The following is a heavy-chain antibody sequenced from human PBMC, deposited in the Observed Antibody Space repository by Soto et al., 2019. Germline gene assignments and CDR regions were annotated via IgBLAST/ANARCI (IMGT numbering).Heavy chain of an antibody. CDR2: IHYSGGT. J-gene: IGHJ4*02. CDR1: GASIKNYY. V-gene: IGHV4-59*01. Sequence: SETLSLTCTVTGASIKNYYWSCIRQPPGKGLEWIGYIHYSGGTNFNPPLKTRVSISIDTSRNQFSLKLGSVIAADTAVYYCARVAWGSGGLYYLDSWGQGTLVTVSS. D-gene: IGHD2-8*01. CDR3: ARVAWGSGGLYYLDS.